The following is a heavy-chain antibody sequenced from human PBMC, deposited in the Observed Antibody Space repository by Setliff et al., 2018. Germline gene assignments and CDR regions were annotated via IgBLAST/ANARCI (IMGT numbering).Heavy chain of an antibody. CDR1: GFTFSSYR. CDR3: ARSEANGGHDPFDI. V-gene: IGHV3-33*08. CDR2: IWDDGGNK. D-gene: IGHD5-12*01. J-gene: IGHJ3*02. Sequence: GGSLRLSCAASGFTFSSYRMHWVRQAPGKGLEWVAVIWDDGGNKYHADSVKGRFTISRDNSKNSLYLQMNSLRADDTAVYYCARSEANGGHDPFDIWGQGTMVTVS.